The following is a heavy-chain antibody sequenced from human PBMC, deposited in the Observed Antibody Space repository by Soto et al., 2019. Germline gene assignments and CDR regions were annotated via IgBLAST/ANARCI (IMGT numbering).Heavy chain of an antibody. Sequence: GGSLRLSCAASGFTFSSYSMNWVRQAPGKGLEWVSSISSSSSYIYYADSVKGRFTISRDNAKNSLYLQMNSLRAEDTAVYYCGRDRGVTMVRGVTYDAFDIWGQGTMVTVSS. D-gene: IGHD3-10*01. CDR1: GFTFSSYS. CDR3: GRDRGVTMVRGVTYDAFDI. J-gene: IGHJ3*02. CDR2: ISSSSSYI. V-gene: IGHV3-21*01.